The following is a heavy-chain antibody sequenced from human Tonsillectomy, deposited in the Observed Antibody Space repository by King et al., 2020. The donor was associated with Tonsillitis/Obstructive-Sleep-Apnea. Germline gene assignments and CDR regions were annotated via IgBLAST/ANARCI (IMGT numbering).Heavy chain of an antibody. J-gene: IGHJ3*02. D-gene: IGHD3-10*01. Sequence: TLKESGPTLVKPTQTLTLTCTFSGFSLSTGGVGVGWIRQPPGKALEWLALIYWDDDKSYSPSLKSMLTITKDTSKNQVVLTMTNMDPVDTATYYCARGSYDSDAFDIWGQGTMVTVSS. V-gene: IGHV2-5*02. CDR3: ARGSYDSDAFDI. CDR2: IYWDDDK. CDR1: GFSLSTGGVG.